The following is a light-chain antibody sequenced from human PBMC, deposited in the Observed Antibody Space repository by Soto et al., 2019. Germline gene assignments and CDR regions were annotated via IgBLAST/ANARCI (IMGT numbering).Light chain of an antibody. CDR3: HQYNSYWT. V-gene: IGKV1-5*03. CDR1: QSVQTW. CDR2: KAT. J-gene: IGKJ1*01. Sequence: IQLTQSPSTRAASVVDRVTITCRASQSVQTWLAWFQQKPGKAPKLLIYKATTLETGVPSRFSGSGSETEFTLSISSLQPDEFATYDCHQYNSYWTGGHGTKVDIK.